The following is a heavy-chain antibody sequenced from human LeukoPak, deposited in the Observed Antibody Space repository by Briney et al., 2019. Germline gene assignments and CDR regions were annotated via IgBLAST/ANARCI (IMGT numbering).Heavy chain of an antibody. CDR3: ARGWSDIVVVVAATGDWFDP. D-gene: IGHD2-15*01. Sequence: ASVKVSCKASGYTFTSYYMHWVRQAPGQGLEWMGIINPSGGSTSYAQKFQGRVTMTRDMSTSTVYMELSSLRSEDTAVYYCARGWSDIVVVVAATGDWFDPWGQGTLVTVSS. V-gene: IGHV1-46*01. J-gene: IGHJ5*02. CDR1: GYTFTSYY. CDR2: INPSGGST.